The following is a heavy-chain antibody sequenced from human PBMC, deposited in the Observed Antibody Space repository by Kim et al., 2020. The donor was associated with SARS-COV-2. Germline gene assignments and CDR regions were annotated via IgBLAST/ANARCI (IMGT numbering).Heavy chain of an antibody. Sequence: GGSLRLSCAASGFTFSSYSMNWVRQAPGKGLEWVSSISSSSSYIYYADSVKGRFTISRDNAKNSLYLQMNSLRAEDTAVYYCARDPRPPIGSRRTQKNITMRVPRTGWFDPWGQGTLVTVSS. CDR1: GFTFSSYS. D-gene: IGHD3-22*01. J-gene: IGHJ5*02. V-gene: IGHV3-21*01. CDR2: ISSSSSYI. CDR3: ARDPRPPIGSRRTQKNITMRVPRTGWFDP.